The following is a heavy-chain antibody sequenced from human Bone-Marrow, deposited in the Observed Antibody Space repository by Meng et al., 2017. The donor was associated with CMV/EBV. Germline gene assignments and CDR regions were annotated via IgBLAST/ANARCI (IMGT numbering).Heavy chain of an antibody. CDR2: TYFRSKWYD. Sequence: SQTLSLTRVISGDSVSANSAVWNWIRQSPSRGLEWLGRTYFRSKWYDYYAVSVKSRIAINPDTSKNQFSLQLNSVTPEDTAVYYCAREKAGSFDIWGQGTMVTVSS. V-gene: IGHV6-1*01. J-gene: IGHJ3*02. CDR1: GDSVSANSAV. CDR3: AREKAGSFDI.